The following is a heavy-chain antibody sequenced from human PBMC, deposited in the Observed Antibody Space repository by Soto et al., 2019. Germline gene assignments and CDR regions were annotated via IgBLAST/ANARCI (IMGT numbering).Heavy chain of an antibody. Sequence: QVQLVQSGAEVKKPGSSVKVSCKASGGTSRSLSITWVRQAPGQGLEWMGGITPLFGIPNYPQKFQGSLTITADKSTGTAYLQLSSVRSEDTAVYYCARDTHSAGGWFDTWGRGTLVTVSS. J-gene: IGHJ5*02. CDR3: ARDTHSAGGWFDT. CDR1: GGTSRSLS. D-gene: IGHD2-15*01. CDR2: ITPLFGIP. V-gene: IGHV1-69*17.